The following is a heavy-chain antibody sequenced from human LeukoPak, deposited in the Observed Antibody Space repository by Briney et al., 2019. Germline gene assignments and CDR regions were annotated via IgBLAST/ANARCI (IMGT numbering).Heavy chain of an antibody. V-gene: IGHV1-69*13. CDR3: ARGPTVTSRKSLNYYYYMDV. Sequence: SVKVSCKASGGTFSSYAISWVRQAPGQGLEWMGGIIPIFGTANYAQKFQGRVTITADESTSTAYMELSSLRSEDTAVYYCARGPTVTSRKSLNYYYYMDVWGKGTTVTISS. J-gene: IGHJ6*03. CDR1: GGTFSSYA. CDR2: IIPIFGTA. D-gene: IGHD4-17*01.